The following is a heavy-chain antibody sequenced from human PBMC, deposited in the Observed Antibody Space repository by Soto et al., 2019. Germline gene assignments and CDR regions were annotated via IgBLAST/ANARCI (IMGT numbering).Heavy chain of an antibody. V-gene: IGHV3-9*01. CDR3: AKVPYDFWSGPFDY. CDR2: ISWNSGSI. J-gene: IGHJ4*02. D-gene: IGHD3-3*01. Sequence: GGSLRLSCAASGFTFDDYAMHWVRQAPGKGLEWVSGISWNSGSIGYADSVKGRFTISRDNAKNSLYLQMNSLRAEDTALYYCAKVPYDFWSGPFDYWGQGTLVTVS. CDR1: GFTFDDYA.